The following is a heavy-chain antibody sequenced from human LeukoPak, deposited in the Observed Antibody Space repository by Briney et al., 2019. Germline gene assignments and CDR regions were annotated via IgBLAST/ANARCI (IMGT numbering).Heavy chain of an antibody. J-gene: IGHJ4*02. Sequence: SVKVSCKASGGTFSSYAISWVRQAPGQGLEWMGRIIPILGIANYAQKFQGRVTITADKSTSTAYMELSSLRSEDTAVHYCARDRGYSYGPYFDYWGQGTLVTVSS. CDR2: IIPILGIA. CDR3: ARDRGYSYGPYFDY. CDR1: GGTFSSYA. D-gene: IGHD5-18*01. V-gene: IGHV1-69*04.